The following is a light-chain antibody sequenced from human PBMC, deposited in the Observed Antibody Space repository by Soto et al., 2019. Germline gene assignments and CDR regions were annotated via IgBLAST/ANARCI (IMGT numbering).Light chain of an antibody. Sequence: QSALTQHASVSGSPGQSITLSCTGTSSDVGGYNYVSWYQQHPGKAPKLMTYDVSNRPSGVSNRFSGSKSGNTASLTISGLQAEDEADYYCSSYTSSSTLEVFGGGTKVTVL. V-gene: IGLV2-14*01. J-gene: IGLJ2*01. CDR2: DVS. CDR1: SSDVGGYNY. CDR3: SSYTSSSTLEV.